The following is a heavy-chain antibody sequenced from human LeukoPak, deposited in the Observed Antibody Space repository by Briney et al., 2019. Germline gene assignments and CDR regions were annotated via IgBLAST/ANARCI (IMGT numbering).Heavy chain of an antibody. CDR2: IYYSGST. V-gene: IGHV4-59*01. CDR3: AGNLPGNTFHI. CDR1: GGSISSYY. Sequence: SETLSLTCTVSGGSISSYYWSWIRQPPGKGLEWIGYIYYSGSTNYNPSLKSRVTISVDTSKNQFSLKLSSLTAADTAMYYCAGNLPGNTFHIWGQGTMVTVSS. J-gene: IGHJ3*02. D-gene: IGHD1-14*01.